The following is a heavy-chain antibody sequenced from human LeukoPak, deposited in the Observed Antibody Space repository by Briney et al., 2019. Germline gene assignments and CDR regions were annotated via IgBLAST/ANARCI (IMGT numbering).Heavy chain of an antibody. J-gene: IGHJ4*02. CDR2: INQDGSKI. CDR1: GFTLNNYW. CDR3: ARAWAGSASY. Sequence: GGSLRLSCAASGFTLNNYWMAWVRQAPGKGLEWVANINQDGSKIYYADSMTGRFTISRGTAKNSLYLQMNSLRVEDTAVYYCARAWAGSASYWGQGTLVTVSS. V-gene: IGHV3-7*04. D-gene: IGHD6-19*01.